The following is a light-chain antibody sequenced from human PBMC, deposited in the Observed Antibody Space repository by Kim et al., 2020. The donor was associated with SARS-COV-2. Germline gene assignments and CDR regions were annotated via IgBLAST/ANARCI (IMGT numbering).Light chain of an antibody. CDR2: GKN. J-gene: IGLJ2*01. CDR1: SLRNYY. CDR3: NSRDKSGDHVV. Sequence: ALGQTVRITCQGDSLRNYYASWYQQKPGQAPILVMYGKNNRSSGIPDRFSGSSSGDTASLTVTGAQAVDEADYYCNSRDKSGDHVVFGGGTQLTVL. V-gene: IGLV3-19*01.